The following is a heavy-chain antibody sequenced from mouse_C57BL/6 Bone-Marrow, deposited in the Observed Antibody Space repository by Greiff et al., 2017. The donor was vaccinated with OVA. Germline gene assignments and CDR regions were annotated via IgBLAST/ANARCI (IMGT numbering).Heavy chain of an antibody. V-gene: IGHV1-64*01. CDR2: IHPNSGST. J-gene: IGHJ2*01. CDR1: GYTFTSYW. CDR3: ARRDGNYEDFDYFDY. Sequence: QVQLQQPGAELVKPGASVKLSCKASGYTFTSYWMHWVKQRPGQGLEWIGMIHPNSGSTNYNEKFKSKATLTVDKSSSTAYMQLSSLTSEDSAVYYGARRDGNYEDFDYFDYWGQGTTLTVSS. D-gene: IGHD2-1*01.